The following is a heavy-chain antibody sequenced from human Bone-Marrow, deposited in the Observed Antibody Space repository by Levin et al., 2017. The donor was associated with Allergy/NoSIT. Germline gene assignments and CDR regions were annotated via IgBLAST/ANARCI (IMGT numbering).Heavy chain of an antibody. J-gene: IGHJ4*02. V-gene: IGHV3-74*01. CDR2: INSDGSYT. Sequence: SGGSLRLSCTASGFTFSSYWMYWVRQAPGKGLFYVSRINSDGSYTIEADSVKGRFTISRDNAKNTLYLQMNSLRAEDTAVYYCSAYNWNRVDYWGQGTLVTVSS. CDR3: SAYNWNRVDY. D-gene: IGHD1-1*01. CDR1: GFTFSSYW.